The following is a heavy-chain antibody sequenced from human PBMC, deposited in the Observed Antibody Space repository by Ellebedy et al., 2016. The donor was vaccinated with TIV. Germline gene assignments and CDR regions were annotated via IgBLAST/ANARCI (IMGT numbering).Heavy chain of an antibody. CDR3: ARESPSGSYPGAYGMDV. V-gene: IGHV3-11*01. D-gene: IGHD3-10*01. CDR2: ISSSGSTI. J-gene: IGHJ6*02. Sequence: GGSLRLSXAASGFTFSDYYMSWIRQAPGKGLEWVSYISSSGSTIYYADSVKGRFTISRDNAKNSLYLQMNSLRAEDTAVYYCARESPSGSYPGAYGMDVWGQGTTVTVS. CDR1: GFTFSDYY.